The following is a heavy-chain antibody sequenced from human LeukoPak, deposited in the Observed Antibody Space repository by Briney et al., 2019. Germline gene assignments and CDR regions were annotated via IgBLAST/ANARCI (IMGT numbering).Heavy chain of an antibody. Sequence: GGSLRLSCAASGFTFSSYAMSWVRQAPGKGLEWVSAISGSGGTTYYADSVKGRFTISRDNSKNTLYLQMSSLRAEDTAVYYCAKEPREYCSSTSCPNWIDPWGQGTLVTVSS. V-gene: IGHV3-23*01. CDR1: GFTFSSYA. CDR2: ISGSGGTT. D-gene: IGHD2-2*01. CDR3: AKEPREYCSSTSCPNWIDP. J-gene: IGHJ5*02.